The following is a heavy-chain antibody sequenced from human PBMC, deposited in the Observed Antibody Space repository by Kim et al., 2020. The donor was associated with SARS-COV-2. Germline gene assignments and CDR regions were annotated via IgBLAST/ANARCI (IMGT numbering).Heavy chain of an antibody. CDR3: AGGHTRHNWDWFDP. J-gene: IGHJ5*02. D-gene: IGHD6-6*01. Sequence: SETLSLTCAVSGGSISYSNWFSWVRQPPGKGLEWIGEIYHSGSANYNPSLKSRVAISLDKSKNQFSLKLTSVTAADTAVYYCAGGHTRHNWDWFDPWGQGTLVTVSS. V-gene: IGHV4-4*02. CDR2: IYHSGSA. CDR1: GGSISYSNW.